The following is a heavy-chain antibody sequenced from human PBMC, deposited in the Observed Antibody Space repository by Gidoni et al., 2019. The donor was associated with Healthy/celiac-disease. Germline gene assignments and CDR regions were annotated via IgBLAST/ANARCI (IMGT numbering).Heavy chain of an antibody. CDR1: GFTFDDYG. CDR2: INWNGGST. Sequence: EVQLVESGGGVVRPGGSLRLSWAAPGFTFDDYGMRWVRQPPGKGLDWVSGINWNGGSTGYADSVKGRFTISRDNAKNSLYLQMNSLRAEDTALYHCARDRSRYYYGSGSSYSTYYYGMDVWGQGTTVTVSS. D-gene: IGHD3-10*01. CDR3: ARDRSRYYYGSGSSYSTYYYGMDV. V-gene: IGHV3-20*01. J-gene: IGHJ6*02.